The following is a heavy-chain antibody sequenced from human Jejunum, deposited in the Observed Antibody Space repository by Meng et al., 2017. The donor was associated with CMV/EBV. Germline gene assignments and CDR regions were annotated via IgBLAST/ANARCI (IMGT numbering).Heavy chain of an antibody. J-gene: IGHJ4*02. CDR1: GYPFTNFG. D-gene: IGHD3-9*01. V-gene: IGHV1-18*01. CDR3: ARDDIYTDDDTLTRNQNYLEY. Sequence: QVQLVQSGAEVKKPGASVKLSCKALGYPFTNFGISWVRQAPGQGLEWMGWISTFSLNTNYAQKHQSRVTMITDTTTSTAYMDVKSLRSDDTAVYYCARDDIYTDDDTLTRNQNYLEYWGQGALVTVSS. CDR2: ISTFSLNT.